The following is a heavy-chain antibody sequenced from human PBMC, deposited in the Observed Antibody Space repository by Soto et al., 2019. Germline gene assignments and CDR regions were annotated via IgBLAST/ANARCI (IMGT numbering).Heavy chain of an antibody. J-gene: IGHJ5*02. CDR2: IYYSGST. CDR3: ARHWYTMVRVVIITYGWFAP. V-gene: IGHV4-39*01. D-gene: IGHD3-10*01. CDR1: GGSISSSSYY. Sequence: QLQLQESGPGLVKPSETLSLTCTVSGGSISSSSYYWGWIRQPPGKGLEWIGSIYYSGSTYYNPSLKSRVTISVHTPKTQFSLKLSSVIAADPAVYYCARHWYTMVRVVIITYGWFAPWGQGTRVTVSS.